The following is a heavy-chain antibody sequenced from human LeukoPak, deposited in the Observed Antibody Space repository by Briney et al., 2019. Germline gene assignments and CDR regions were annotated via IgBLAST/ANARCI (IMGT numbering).Heavy chain of an antibody. CDR1: GFTFSSYS. D-gene: IGHD3-22*01. V-gene: IGHV3-21*01. J-gene: IGHJ5*02. CDR3: ARASYDSSGYDWFDP. Sequence: GGSLRLSCAASGFTFSSYSMNWVRQAPGKGLEWVSSISSSSSYIYYAGSVKGRFTISRDNAKNSLYLQMNSLRAEDTAVYYCARASYDSSGYDWFDPWGQGTLVTVSS. CDR2: ISSSSSYI.